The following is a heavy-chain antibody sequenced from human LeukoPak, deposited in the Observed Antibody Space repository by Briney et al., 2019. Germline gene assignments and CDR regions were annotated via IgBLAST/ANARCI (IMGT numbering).Heavy chain of an antibody. J-gene: IGHJ3*02. CDR1: GYTFTSYG. Sequence: GASVKVSCKASGYTFTSYGIHWVRQAPGQGLEWMGWISTYKGNTNYAQKFQDRVTMTADTSTTTTYMELRSLSFDDTAVYYCARAGGWAREDYKPDAFDIWGQGTVVTVSS. CDR2: ISTYKGNT. D-gene: IGHD6-19*01. V-gene: IGHV1-18*01. CDR3: ARAGGWAREDYKPDAFDI.